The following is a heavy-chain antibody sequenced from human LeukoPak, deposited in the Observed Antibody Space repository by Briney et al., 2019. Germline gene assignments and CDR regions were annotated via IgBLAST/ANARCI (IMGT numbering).Heavy chain of an antibody. J-gene: IGHJ4*02. Sequence: GGSLRLSCAASGFTFSSDWMHWVRQAPGKGLVWVSRINTDGSGSGTSYADSVKGRFTISRDNAKNRLYLQMNSLRVEDTAVYYCARDLRSAADYWGQGTLVTVSS. V-gene: IGHV3-74*01. CDR2: INTDGSGSGT. CDR1: GFTFSSDW. CDR3: ARDLRSAADY.